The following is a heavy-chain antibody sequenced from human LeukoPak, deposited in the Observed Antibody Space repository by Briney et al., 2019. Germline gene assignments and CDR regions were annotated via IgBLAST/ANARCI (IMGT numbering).Heavy chain of an antibody. CDR3: ARQGARGYSSYWFEP. D-gene: IGHD6-6*01. V-gene: IGHV4-59*08. CDR1: VGSISTYY. CDR2: IYFSGST. J-gene: IGHJ5*02. Sequence: PSETLSLTCTVSVGSISTYYWSWIRHPPGEGHEWIVYIYFSGSTSYNPSLTRRVTISVYTSKSQFSLNLSSVTAADTAVYYCARQGARGYSSYWFEPWGQGTLVTVSS.